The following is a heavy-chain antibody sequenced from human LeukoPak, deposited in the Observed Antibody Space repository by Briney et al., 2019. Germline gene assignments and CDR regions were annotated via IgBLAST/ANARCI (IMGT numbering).Heavy chain of an antibody. CDR2: IYSGGST. CDR1: GSTVSSNY. CDR3: TTDDYYDSSGYHTLGDY. V-gene: IGHV3-53*01. Sequence: PGGSLRLSCAASGSTVSSNYMSWVRQAPGKGLEWVSVIYSGGSTYYADSVKGRFTISRDNSKNTLCLQMNSLKTEDTAVYYCTTDDYYDSSGYHTLGDYWGQGTLVTVSS. J-gene: IGHJ4*02. D-gene: IGHD3-22*01.